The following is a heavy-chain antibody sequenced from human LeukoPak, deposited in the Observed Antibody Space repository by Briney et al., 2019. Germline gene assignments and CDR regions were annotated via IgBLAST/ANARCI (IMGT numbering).Heavy chain of an antibody. CDR2: IIPIFGTA. D-gene: IGHD6-13*01. V-gene: IGHV1-69*13. CDR3: AREPHYNQRFKGSSSWYLRWFDP. CDR1: GGTFSSYA. J-gene: IGHJ5*02. Sequence: SVKVSCKASGGTFSSYAISWVRQAPGQGLEWMGGIIPIFGTANYAQKFQGRVTITADESTSTAYMELSSLRSEDTAVYYCAREPHYNQRFKGSSSWYLRWFDPWGQGTLVTVSS.